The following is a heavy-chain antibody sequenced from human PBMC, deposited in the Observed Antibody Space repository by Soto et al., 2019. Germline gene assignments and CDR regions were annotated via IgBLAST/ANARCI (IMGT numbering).Heavy chain of an antibody. D-gene: IGHD4-17*01. CDR1: GGTFSSYA. J-gene: IGHJ6*02. CDR2: IIPIFGTA. V-gene: IGHV1-69*01. CDR3: ATLRSDYGGNGDGGRGGMDV. Sequence: QVQLVQSGAEVKKPESSVKVSCKASGGTFSSYAISWVRQAPGQGLEWMGGIIPIFGTANYAQKFQGRVTITADESTSTAYMELSSLRSEDTAVYYCATLRSDYGGNGDGGRGGMDVWGQGTTVTVSS.